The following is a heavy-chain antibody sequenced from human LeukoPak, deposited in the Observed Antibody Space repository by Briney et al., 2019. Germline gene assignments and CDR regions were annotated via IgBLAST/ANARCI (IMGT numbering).Heavy chain of an antibody. CDR2: IYYSGST. CDR1: GGSISSSNW. CDR3: ARTTEGGYTYDYFYYYYMDV. V-gene: IGHV4-4*02. J-gene: IGHJ6*03. Sequence: SETLSLTCAVSGGSISSSNWWSWVRQSPGKGLEWIGSIYYSGSTNYNPSLKSRVTISVDTSKNQFSLKLSSVTAADTAVYYCARTTEGGYTYDYFYYYYMDVWGKGTTVTISS. D-gene: IGHD5-18*01.